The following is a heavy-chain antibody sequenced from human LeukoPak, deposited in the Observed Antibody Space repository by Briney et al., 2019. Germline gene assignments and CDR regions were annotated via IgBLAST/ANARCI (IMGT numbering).Heavy chain of an antibody. D-gene: IGHD6-13*01. CDR3: ARVRRGLFSSSWYPEYYFDY. CDR1: GYSISSGYY. J-gene: IGHJ4*02. Sequence: SETLSLTCAVSGYSISSGYYWGWIRQPPEKGLEWIGSIYHSGSTYYNPSLKSRVTISVDTSKNQFSLKLSSVTAADTAVYYCARVRRGLFSSSWYPEYYFDYWGQGTLVTVSS. V-gene: IGHV4-38-2*01. CDR2: IYHSGST.